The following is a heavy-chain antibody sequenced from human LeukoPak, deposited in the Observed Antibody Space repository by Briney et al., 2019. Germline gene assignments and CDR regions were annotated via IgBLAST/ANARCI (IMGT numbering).Heavy chain of an antibody. CDR2: INHSGST. J-gene: IGHJ4*02. CDR3: ARLAVAGRDYDY. D-gene: IGHD6-19*01. CDR1: GGSFSGYY. Sequence: PSETLSLTCAVYGGSFSGYYWSWIRQPPGKGLEWIGEINHSGSTNYNPSLKSRVTISVDTSKNQFSLKLSSVTAAATAVYYCARLAVAGRDYDYWGQGTLVTVSS. V-gene: IGHV4-34*01.